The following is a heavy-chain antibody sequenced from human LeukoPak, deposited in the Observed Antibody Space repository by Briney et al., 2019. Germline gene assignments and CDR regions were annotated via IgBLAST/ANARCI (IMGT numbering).Heavy chain of an antibody. D-gene: IGHD3-10*01. CDR3: ARGFTMVRGVITDYYYGMDV. CDR1: GGTFSSYA. CDR2: IIPIFGTA. J-gene: IGHJ6*04. Sequence: PVKVSCKASGGTFSSYAISWVRQAPGQGLEWMGGIIPIFGTANYAQKFQGRVTITADESTSTAYMELSSLRSEDTAVYYCARGFTMVRGVITDYYYGMDVWGKGTTVTVSS. V-gene: IGHV1-69*13.